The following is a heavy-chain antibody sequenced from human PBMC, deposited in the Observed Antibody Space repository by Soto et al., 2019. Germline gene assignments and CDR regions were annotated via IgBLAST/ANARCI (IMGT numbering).Heavy chain of an antibody. CDR2: ISAHNGNT. D-gene: IGHD1-1*01. CDR3: ARGRYGDY. V-gene: IGHV1-18*01. CDR1: RYTFTSYG. J-gene: IGHJ4*02. Sequence: QVHLVQSGAEVKEPGASVKVSCKASRYTFTSYGITWVRQAPGQGLEWVGWISAHNGNTDYAQKLQGRVIVTRDTSTSIAYMELRSLRSDDTAVYYCARGRYGDYWGQGALVTVSS.